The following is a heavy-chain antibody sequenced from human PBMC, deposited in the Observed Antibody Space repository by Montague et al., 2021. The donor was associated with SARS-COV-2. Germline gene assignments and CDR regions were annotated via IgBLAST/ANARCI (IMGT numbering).Heavy chain of an antibody. V-gene: IGHV4-61*02. Sequence: TLSLTCTVSGGSISSGSYYWSWIRQPAGKGLEWIGRIYTSGGTNYNPSLKSRVTISVDTSKNQFSLKLSSVTAADTAVYYCASGIAATYYYYMDVWGKGTTVTVSS. CDR2: IYTSGGT. D-gene: IGHD6-13*01. CDR3: ASGIAATYYYYMDV. CDR1: GGSISSGSYY. J-gene: IGHJ6*03.